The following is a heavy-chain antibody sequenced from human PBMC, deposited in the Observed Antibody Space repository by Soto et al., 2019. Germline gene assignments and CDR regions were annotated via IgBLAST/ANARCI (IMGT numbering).Heavy chain of an antibody. Sequence: PSETLSLTCTVSSGSISSTIYSWDWIRQPPGKGLEWIGSIFYSGSTYYNPSLKSRVTISVDTSKNQFSLTLTSVTAGDTAVYYCARQCRGVTCHWFVPWGQGTLVTVSS. CDR3: ARQCRGVTCHWFVP. V-gene: IGHV4-39*01. J-gene: IGHJ5*02. D-gene: IGHD2-15*01. CDR1: SGSISSTIYS. CDR2: IFYSGST.